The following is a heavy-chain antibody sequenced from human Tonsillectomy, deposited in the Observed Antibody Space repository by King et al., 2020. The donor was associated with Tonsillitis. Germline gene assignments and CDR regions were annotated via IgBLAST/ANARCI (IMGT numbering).Heavy chain of an antibody. D-gene: IGHD2-2*01. V-gene: IGHV4-39*01. Sequence: QLQESGPGLVKPSETLSLMCTVSGGSISISYYWGWIRQPPGKGLEWIGTVHSSGSTYYNPSLKSRVTVSVDTSKRQFSLTLRSVTAADTAVYYCARLEGDIVVVPAATDYWGQGTLVTVSS. CDR2: VHSSGST. J-gene: IGHJ4*02. CDR1: GGSISISYY. CDR3: ARLEGDIVVVPAATDY.